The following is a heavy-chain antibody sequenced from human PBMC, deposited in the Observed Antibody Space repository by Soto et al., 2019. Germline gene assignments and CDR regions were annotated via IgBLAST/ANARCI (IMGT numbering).Heavy chain of an antibody. CDR3: AKGTGGATSFDY. J-gene: IGHJ4*02. D-gene: IGHD2-15*01. Sequence: QVQLVESGGGVVQPGRSLRLSCAASGFTFSSYGMHWVRQAPGEGLEWVAVISYDGSNKYYADSVKGRFTITRDNSKNTLYLQMNSLRAEDTAVYYCAKGTGGATSFDYWGQGTLVTVS. CDR1: GFTFSSYG. V-gene: IGHV3-30*18. CDR2: ISYDGSNK.